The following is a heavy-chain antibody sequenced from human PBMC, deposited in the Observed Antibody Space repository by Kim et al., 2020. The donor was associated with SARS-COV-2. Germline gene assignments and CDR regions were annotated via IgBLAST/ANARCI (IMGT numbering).Heavy chain of an antibody. Sequence: SETLSLTCTVSGGSISSGGHYWSWIRQHPGKGLEWIGYIYYSGSTYYNPSLKSRVTISVDTSKNQFSLKLSSVTAADTAVYYCARAEGITIFGVLIINWFDPWGQGTLVTVSS. V-gene: IGHV4-31*03. CDR3: ARAEGITIFGVLIINWFDP. CDR2: IYYSGST. CDR1: GGSISSGGHY. D-gene: IGHD3-3*01. J-gene: IGHJ5*02.